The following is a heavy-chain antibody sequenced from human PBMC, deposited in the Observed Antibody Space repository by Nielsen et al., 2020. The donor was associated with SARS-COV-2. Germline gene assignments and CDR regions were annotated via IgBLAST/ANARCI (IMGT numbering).Heavy chain of an antibody. J-gene: IGHJ6*02. CDR1: DYSFSDYG. Sequence: ASVKVSCKASDYSFSDYGISWVRQAPGQGLEWMGWISGDSGNTMYAEKFQGRVTLTTETSTSKAYMEVTSLRADDTAVYYCARDRQYNWNDYNGMDVWGQGSTVTVSS. CDR2: ISGDSGNT. V-gene: IGHV1-18*01. D-gene: IGHD1-1*01. CDR3: ARDRQYNWNDYNGMDV.